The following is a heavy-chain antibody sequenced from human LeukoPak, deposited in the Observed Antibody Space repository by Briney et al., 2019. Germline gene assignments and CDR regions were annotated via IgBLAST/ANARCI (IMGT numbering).Heavy chain of an antibody. CDR1: GFTFDDHA. J-gene: IGHJ4*02. V-gene: IGHV3-9*01. Sequence: GGSLRLSCAASGFTFDDHAMHWVRQAPGKGLEWVSGITWNSASIAYADSVKGRFTISRDNAKNSLYLQMNSLRAEDTAFYYCAKERGPDDSGPIDYWGQGTLVSVSS. D-gene: IGHD1-14*01. CDR2: ITWNSASI. CDR3: AKERGPDDSGPIDY.